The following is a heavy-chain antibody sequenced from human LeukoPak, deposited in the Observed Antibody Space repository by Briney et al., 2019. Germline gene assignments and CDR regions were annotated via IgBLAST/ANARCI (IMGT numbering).Heavy chain of an antibody. CDR3: ARDGGYGSYVSPSNWYFDL. V-gene: IGHV3-53*01. D-gene: IGHD1-26*01. J-gene: IGHJ2*01. CDR1: GFTVSSNY. CDR2: IYSGGST. Sequence: GGSLRLSCAASGFTVSSNYMSRVRQAPGKGLEWVSVIYSGGSTYYADPVKGRFTISRDNSKNTLYLQMNNLRAEDTAVYYCARDGGYGSYVSPSNWYFDLWGRGTLVTVSS.